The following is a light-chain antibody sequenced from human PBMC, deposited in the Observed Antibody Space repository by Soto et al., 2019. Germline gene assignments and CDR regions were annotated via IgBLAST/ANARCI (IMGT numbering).Light chain of an antibody. J-gene: IGKJ1*01. Sequence: DILMTQSPDSLAVSLGDRATINCKSSQSVLYSSNNKNYLAWYQQKPGQPPKLLIYWASTRESGVPDRFSGSGSGTDFTLTISSLQAEDVAVYYCQQYYSTPWTFGQGTKVDIK. CDR3: QQYYSTPWT. CDR1: QSVLYSSNNKNY. CDR2: WAS. V-gene: IGKV4-1*01.